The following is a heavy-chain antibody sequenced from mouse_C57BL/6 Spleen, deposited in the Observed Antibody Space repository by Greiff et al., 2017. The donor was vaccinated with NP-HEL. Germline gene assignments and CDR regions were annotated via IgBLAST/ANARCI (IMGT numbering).Heavy chain of an antibody. V-gene: IGHV1-15*01. CDR1: GYTFSDYE. D-gene: IGHD2-5*01. CDR3: TRGDYSNPWFAY. Sequence: QVQLQQSGAELVRPGASVTLSCMASGYTFSDYEMQWVKQTPVHGLAWIGAIDPDTGGPAYNQKVKGKAILTADKSSSTAYMELRSLTSEDSAVYYCTRGDYSNPWFAYWGQGTLVTVSA. CDR2: IDPDTGGP. J-gene: IGHJ3*01.